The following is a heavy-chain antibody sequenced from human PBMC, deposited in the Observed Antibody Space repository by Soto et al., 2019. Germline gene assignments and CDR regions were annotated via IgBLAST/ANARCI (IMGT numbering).Heavy chain of an antibody. V-gene: IGHV3-74*01. CDR3: ARPRGTGSSAFDI. D-gene: IGHD1-1*01. CDR2: INTGGSRT. J-gene: IGHJ3*02. CDR1: GFTFRNYW. Sequence: GGSLRLSCAASGFTFRNYWMHWVRQSPGEGLVGVSRINTGGSRTDYADSVKGRFTISRDNAKNTLYLQMNSLRAEDTAVYYCARPRGTGSSAFDIWGQGTMVTVSS.